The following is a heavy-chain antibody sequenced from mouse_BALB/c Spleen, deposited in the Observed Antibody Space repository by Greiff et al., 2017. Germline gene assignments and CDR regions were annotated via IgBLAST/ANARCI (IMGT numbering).Heavy chain of an antibody. CDR2: IYPGDGDT. D-gene: IGHD1-2*01. CDR1: GYAFSSSW. V-gene: IGHV1-82*01. Sequence: VKLQESGPELVKPGASVKISCKASGYAFSSSWMNWVKQRPGQGLEWIGRIYPGDGDTNYNGKFKGKATLTADKSSSTAYMQLSSLTSVDSAVYFCARGSSPGITTAKFDYWGQGTTLTVSS. CDR3: ARGSSPGITTAKFDY. J-gene: IGHJ2*01.